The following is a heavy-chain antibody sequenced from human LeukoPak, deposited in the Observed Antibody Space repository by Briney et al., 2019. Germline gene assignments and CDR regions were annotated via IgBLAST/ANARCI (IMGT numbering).Heavy chain of an antibody. J-gene: IGHJ5*02. CDR1: GDSINNYY. D-gene: IGHD3-10*01. Sequence: SETLSLTCTVSGDSINNYYWNWIRQPPGKGLEWIGYIYFHGSTNYNPSLKSRVTISVDTSKNQFSLKLSSVTAADTAVYYCARGRFHDWFDPWGQGTLVTVSS. CDR2: IYFHGST. CDR3: ARGRFHDWFDP. V-gene: IGHV4-59*12.